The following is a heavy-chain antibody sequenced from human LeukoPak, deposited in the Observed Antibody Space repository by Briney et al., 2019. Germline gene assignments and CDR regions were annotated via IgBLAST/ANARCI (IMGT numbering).Heavy chain of an antibody. CDR2: IIPIFGTA. Sequence: SVKVSCKASGGTFSSYAISWVRQAPGQGLEWMGGIIPIFGTANYAQKFQGRVTITTDESTSTAYMALSSLRSEDPPVYYCASLGPVCEQQRSFDYWGQGTLVTVSS. CDR3: ASLGPVCEQQRSFDY. J-gene: IGHJ4*02. CDR1: GGTFSSYA. V-gene: IGHV1-69*05. D-gene: IGHD6-13*01.